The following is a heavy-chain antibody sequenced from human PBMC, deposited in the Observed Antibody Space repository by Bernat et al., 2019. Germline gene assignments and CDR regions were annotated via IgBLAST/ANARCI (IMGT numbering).Heavy chain of an antibody. D-gene: IGHD3-10*01. V-gene: IGHV4-39*01. CDR2: IYNRGTT. J-gene: IGHJ4*02. CDR1: GGSISSGRYN. CDR3: ARQDGSGSFSENFFDS. Sequence: QLQLQESGPGLVNPSETLSLTCIVSGGSISSGRYNWGWIRQPPGKGLGWIASIYNRGTTYYNPSLKSRVPIHVDTSKNRFSLKLSSVTAADTAVYYCARQDGSGSFSENFFDSWGQGTLVTVSA.